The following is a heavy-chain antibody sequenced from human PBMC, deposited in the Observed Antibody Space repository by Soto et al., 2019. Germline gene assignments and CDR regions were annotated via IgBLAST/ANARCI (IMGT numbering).Heavy chain of an antibody. CDR2: ISYDGCNK. CDR3: ARNWGYSYGYPPGY. CDR1: GLTFSSYA. Sequence: QVQLVESGGGVVQPGRSLRLSCAASGLTFSSYAMHWVRQAPGKGLEWVALISYDGCNKYYADSVKGRFTISRDNSKNTLYLQMNSLRAEDTAVYYCARNWGYSYGYPPGYWGQGTLVTVSS. J-gene: IGHJ4*02. D-gene: IGHD5-18*01. V-gene: IGHV3-30-3*01.